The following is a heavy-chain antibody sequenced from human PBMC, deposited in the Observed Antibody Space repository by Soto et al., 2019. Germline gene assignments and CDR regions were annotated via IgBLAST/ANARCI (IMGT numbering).Heavy chain of an antibody. CDR1: GGSFSTYY. V-gene: IGHV4-34*01. CDR2: INRSGST. Sequence: QVQLQQWGAGLLKPSETLSLTCAVYGGSFSTYYWSWIRQPPGKGLEWIGDINRSGSTNYNPSLRSRVTLSADTSKNQFSLKLSSVTAADTAVYYCARAWGGVPDFWGQGTLVTVSS. CDR3: ARAWGGVPDF. J-gene: IGHJ4*02. D-gene: IGHD3-16*01.